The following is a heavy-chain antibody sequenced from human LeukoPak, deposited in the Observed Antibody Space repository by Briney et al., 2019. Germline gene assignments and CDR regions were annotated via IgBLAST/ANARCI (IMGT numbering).Heavy chain of an antibody. D-gene: IGHD3-10*01. CDR3: ARDYHGSGSLTTFDY. Sequence: ASVKVSCKASGCTFTSFYMHWVRQAPGQGLEWMGIINPRGGSVSSAQNFQDRITLTRDTSTSTVYMELSSLRSDDTAVYYCARDYHGSGSLTTFDYWGQGTLVTVSS. CDR2: INPRGGSV. J-gene: IGHJ4*02. CDR1: GCTFTSFY. V-gene: IGHV1-46*01.